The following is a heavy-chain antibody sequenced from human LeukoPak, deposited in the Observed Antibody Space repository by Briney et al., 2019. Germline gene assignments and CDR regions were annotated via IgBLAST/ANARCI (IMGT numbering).Heavy chain of an antibody. Sequence: PSETLSLTCTVSGGSISSSSYYWGWIRQPPGKGLEWIGSIYYSGSTYYNPSLKSRVTISVDTSKNQFSLKLSSVIAADTAVYYCARDSGQLFDYWGQGTLVTVSS. J-gene: IGHJ4*02. CDR3: ARDSGQLFDY. D-gene: IGHD3-10*01. V-gene: IGHV4-39*02. CDR2: IYYSGST. CDR1: GGSISSSSYY.